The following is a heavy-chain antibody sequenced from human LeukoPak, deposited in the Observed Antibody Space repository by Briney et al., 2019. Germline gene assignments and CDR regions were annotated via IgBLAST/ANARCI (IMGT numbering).Heavy chain of an antibody. J-gene: IGHJ4*02. CDR2: MNHSGST. Sequence: SETLSLTCAVYGGSFSGYYWGWICQPPGKGLEWIGEMNHSGSTNYNPSLKSRATISVDTSKNQFSLKLSSVTAADTAVYYCARGALLGYCSGGSCKDFDYWGQGTLVTVSS. D-gene: IGHD2-15*01. CDR1: GGSFSGYY. V-gene: IGHV4-34*01. CDR3: ARGALLGYCSGGSCKDFDY.